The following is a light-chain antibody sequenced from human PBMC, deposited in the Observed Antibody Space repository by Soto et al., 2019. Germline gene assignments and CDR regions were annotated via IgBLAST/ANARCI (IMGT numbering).Light chain of an antibody. J-gene: IGLJ3*02. Sequence: QSVLTQPRSVSASPGQSVTISCTGTSSDVGSYKSVSWYQQFPGKAPKLIMYDVSKRPSGVPYRFSGSKSVNTASLTISGLQADDESDYYCCSYAGSYSWVFGGGTKLTVL. CDR2: DVS. CDR3: CSYAGSYSWV. CDR1: SSDVGSYKS. V-gene: IGLV2-11*01.